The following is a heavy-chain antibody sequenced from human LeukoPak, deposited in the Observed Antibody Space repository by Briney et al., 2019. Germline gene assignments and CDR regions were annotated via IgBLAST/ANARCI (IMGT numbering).Heavy chain of an antibody. CDR1: GGSISDYY. J-gene: IGHJ6*02. CDR2: ISYSGGT. D-gene: IGHD3-10*01. CDR3: ARDWKSSWGVRGLMDV. Sequence: SETLSLTCTVSGGSISDYYWTWIRQPPGKGLEWIGYISYSGGTSYNPSLKSRVTISLDTSKNQFSLKLSSVTAADTAVYYCARDWKSSWGVRGLMDVWGQGTTVTVSS. V-gene: IGHV4-59*01.